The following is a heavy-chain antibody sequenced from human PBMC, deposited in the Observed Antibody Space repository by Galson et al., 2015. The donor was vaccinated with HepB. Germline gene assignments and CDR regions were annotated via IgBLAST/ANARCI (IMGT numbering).Heavy chain of an antibody. CDR2: ISASGRFT. CDR3: AKKWGSERGVAGSLD. CDR1: GFTFNSYV. J-gene: IGHJ4*02. V-gene: IGHV3-23*01. Sequence: SLRLSCAASGFTFNSYVVGWVRQAPGKGLEWVSSISASGRFTCYADSVKGRFTISRDNSKNTLYLQMNSLRAEDTAVYYCAKKWGSERGVAGSLDWGQGTLVTVSS. D-gene: IGHD6-19*01.